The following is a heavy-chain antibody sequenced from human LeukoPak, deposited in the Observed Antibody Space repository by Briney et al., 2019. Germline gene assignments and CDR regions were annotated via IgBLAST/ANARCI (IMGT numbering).Heavy chain of an antibody. V-gene: IGHV4-4*07. CDR2: IYTSGST. J-gene: IGHJ5*02. CDR1: GGSISSYY. D-gene: IGHD3-16*01. CDR3: PRHKGPNLARTNWFDP. Sequence: SETLSLTCTVSGGSISSYYWSWTRQPAGKVLEWIGRIYTSGSTNYNPSLKSRVTMSVDTSKNQFSLKLSSVTAADTAVYYCPRHKGPNLARTNWFDPWGQGTLVTVSS.